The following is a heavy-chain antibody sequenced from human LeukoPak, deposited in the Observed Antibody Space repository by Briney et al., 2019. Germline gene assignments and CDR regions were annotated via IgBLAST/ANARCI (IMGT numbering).Heavy chain of an antibody. CDR1: GYTFTGYY. V-gene: IGHV1-2*02. Sequence: ASVNVSCKASGYTFTGYYMHWVRQAPGQGLEWMGWINPNSGGTNYEQKFQGRVTMTRDTSISTAYMELSRLRSDDTAVYYCARAGYSSGWYVAKIDYWGQGTLVTVSS. CDR2: INPNSGGT. D-gene: IGHD6-19*01. CDR3: ARAGYSSGWYVAKIDY. J-gene: IGHJ4*02.